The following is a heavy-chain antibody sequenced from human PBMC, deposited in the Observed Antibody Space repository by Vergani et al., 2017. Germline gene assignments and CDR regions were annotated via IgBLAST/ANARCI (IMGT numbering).Heavy chain of an antibody. Sequence: QVQLQESGPGLVKPSQTLSLTCTVSGDSISSGRYYWSWIRQPAGKGLEWIGRIFTTGSTNYNPSLKSRVTISVDTSKTQFSLKLSSVTAADTAVYYCATYTVVTPGWYFDYWGQGTLVTVSS. J-gene: IGHJ4*02. CDR1: GDSISSGRYY. V-gene: IGHV4-61*02. CDR2: IFTTGST. D-gene: IGHD4-23*01. CDR3: ATYTVVTPGWYFDY.